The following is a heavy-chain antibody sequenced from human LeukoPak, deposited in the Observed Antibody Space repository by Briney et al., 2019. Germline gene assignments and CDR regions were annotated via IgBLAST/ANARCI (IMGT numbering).Heavy chain of an antibody. CDR1: GGSISSGDYY. J-gene: IGHJ5*02. V-gene: IGHV4-30-4*08. Sequence: PSETLSLTCTVSGGSISSGDYYWSWIRRPPGKGLEWIGYIYYSGSTYYNPSLKSRVTISVDTSKNQFSLKLSSVTAADTAVYYCAREGGDSSGYYSGRNWFDPWGQGTLVTVSS. D-gene: IGHD3-22*01. CDR3: AREGGDSSGYYSGRNWFDP. CDR2: IYYSGST.